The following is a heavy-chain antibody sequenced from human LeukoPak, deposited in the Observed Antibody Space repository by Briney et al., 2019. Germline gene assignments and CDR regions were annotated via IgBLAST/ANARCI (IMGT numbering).Heavy chain of an antibody. D-gene: IGHD3-22*01. CDR1: GYTFTGYY. CDR3: ARDPFYSSGYYYVNWFDP. J-gene: IGHJ5*02. V-gene: IGHV1-2*02. CDR2: INPNSGGT. Sequence: ASVKVSCKASGYTFTGYYVHWVRQAPGQGLEWMGWINPNSGGTNYAQKFQGRVTMTRDTSISTAYMELSRLRSDDTAVYYCARDPFYSSGYYYVNWFDPWGQGTLVTVFS.